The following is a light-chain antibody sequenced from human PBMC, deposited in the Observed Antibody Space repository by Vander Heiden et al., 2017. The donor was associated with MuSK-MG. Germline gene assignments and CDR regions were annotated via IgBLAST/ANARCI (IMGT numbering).Light chain of an antibody. J-gene: IGLJ2*01. CDR2: EVN. Sequence: QSALTQPASVSGSPGQSITFSCTGTSSDVGVYDLVSWYLQHPGKAPKLISYEVNKRPSGVSNRVSGSKSGNTASLTISGLQAEDEADYYCCSYAGSNTVLFGGGTKLTV. V-gene: IGLV2-23*02. CDR3: CSYAGSNTVL. CDR1: SSDVGVYDL.